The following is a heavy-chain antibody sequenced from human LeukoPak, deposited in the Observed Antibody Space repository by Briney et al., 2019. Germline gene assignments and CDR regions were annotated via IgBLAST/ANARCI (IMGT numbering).Heavy chain of an antibody. J-gene: IGHJ4*02. CDR1: GYTFGEHG. V-gene: IGHV3-20*04. Sequence: GGSLRLSCADSGYTFGEHGMNWVRHAPGKGLVGVSRLIWNGGNTRYADSAKGGFTISRDNAQNSLYLQMKRLRVEDTAVYYCARIGVYPGYSSGWAHAFDYWGQGTLVTVSS. CDR3: ARIGVYPGYSSGWAHAFDY. CDR2: LIWNGGNT. D-gene: IGHD6-19*01.